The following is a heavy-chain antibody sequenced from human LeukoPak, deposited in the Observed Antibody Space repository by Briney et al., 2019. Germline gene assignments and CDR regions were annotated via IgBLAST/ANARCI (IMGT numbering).Heavy chain of an antibody. V-gene: IGHV4-39*07. D-gene: IGHD3-22*01. CDR2: INHSGST. CDR3: ARGGYYYDSGNIDY. CDR1: GGSISSSSYY. J-gene: IGHJ4*02. Sequence: PSETLSLTCTVSGGSISSSSYYWSWIRQPPGKGLEWIGEINHSGSTNYNPSLKSRVTISVDTSKNQFSLKLSSVTAADTAVYYCARGGYYYDSGNIDYWGQGTLVTVSS.